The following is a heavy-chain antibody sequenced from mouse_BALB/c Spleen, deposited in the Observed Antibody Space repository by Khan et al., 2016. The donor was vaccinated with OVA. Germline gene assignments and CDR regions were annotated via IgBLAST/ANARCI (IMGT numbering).Heavy chain of an antibody. CDR2: INPSNGGT. Sequence: QVQLKESGTELVKPGASVKLSCKTSGYTFTRYYMYWVKQRPGQDLEWIGEINPSNGGTNFNEKFKSKATLTVDKLSSTAYMQLSSLTSEDSAVYYCTRKDYYGSSHRYFDVWGAGTTVTVSS. CDR3: TRKDYYGSSHRYFDV. V-gene: IGHV1-53*01. CDR1: GYTFTRYY. D-gene: IGHD1-1*01. J-gene: IGHJ1*01.